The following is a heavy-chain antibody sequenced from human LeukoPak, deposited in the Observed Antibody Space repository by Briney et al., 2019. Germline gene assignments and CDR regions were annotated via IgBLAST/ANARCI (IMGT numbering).Heavy chain of an antibody. Sequence: GGSLRLSCAASGFTFSSYAMSWVRLAPGKGLECVSGISGSGSSTYYADSVKGRFTISRDNSKNTLYLQMNSLRAEDTAVYYCAKIPWFGELPAFDYWGQGTLVTVSS. D-gene: IGHD3-10*01. CDR2: ISGSGSST. CDR3: AKIPWFGELPAFDY. CDR1: GFTFSSYA. V-gene: IGHV3-23*01. J-gene: IGHJ4*02.